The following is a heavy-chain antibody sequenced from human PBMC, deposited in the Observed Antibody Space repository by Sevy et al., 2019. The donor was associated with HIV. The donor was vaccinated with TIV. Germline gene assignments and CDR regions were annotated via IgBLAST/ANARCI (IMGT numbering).Heavy chain of an antibody. Sequence: GGSLRLSCAASGFTFSSYSMNWVRQAPGKGLEWVSSISSSSSYIYYADSVKGRFTISRENAKNSLYLQMNSLRAEDTAVYYCARGPLYYYGSGSPPDWFDPWGQGTLVTVSS. CDR3: ARGPLYYYGSGSPPDWFDP. CDR1: GFTFSSYS. V-gene: IGHV3-21*01. D-gene: IGHD3-10*01. CDR2: ISSSSSYI. J-gene: IGHJ5*02.